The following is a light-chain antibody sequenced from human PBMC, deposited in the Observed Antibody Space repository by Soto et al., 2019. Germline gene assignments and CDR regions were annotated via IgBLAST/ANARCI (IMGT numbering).Light chain of an antibody. CDR1: SSNIGAGYD. Sequence: QSVLTQPPSVSGAPGQRVTISCTGSSSNIGAGYDVHWYQPLPGTAPKLLIYGNSNRPSGVPDRFSGSKSGTSASLAITWLQAEDEADYYCQSYDSSLSGWVFGRGTKLTVL. J-gene: IGLJ3*02. CDR3: QSYDSSLSGWV. CDR2: GNS. V-gene: IGLV1-40*01.